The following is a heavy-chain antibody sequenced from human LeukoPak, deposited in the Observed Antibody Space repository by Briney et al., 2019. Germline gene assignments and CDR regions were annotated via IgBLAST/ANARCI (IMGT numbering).Heavy chain of an antibody. D-gene: IGHD3-22*01. J-gene: IGHJ5*02. Sequence: SQTLSLTCAISGDSVSSNSTAWNWIRPSPSIGLEWLGRTYYRTKWYNDYAVSVKSRITVNPDTSKNQFSLQLNSVTPEDTAVYYCARGRYYDSSGRGGWFDPWGQGTLVTVSS. CDR2: TYYRTKWYN. V-gene: IGHV6-1*01. CDR1: GDSVSSNSTA. CDR3: ARGRYYDSSGRGGWFDP.